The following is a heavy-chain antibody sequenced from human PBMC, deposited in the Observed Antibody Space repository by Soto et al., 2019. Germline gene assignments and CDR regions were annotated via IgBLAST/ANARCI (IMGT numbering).Heavy chain of an antibody. J-gene: IGHJ6*03. V-gene: IGHV4-59*01. CDR3: ARSKDYYYFYMDV. CDR2: IYYSGST. Sequence: SETLSLTCTVSGGSINRYYWSWIRQPPGKGLEWIGWIYYSGSTNYIPSLTSRVTISVDTSKNQFSLQLASVTAADTAVYYCARSKDYYYFYMDVWGKGTTVTVSS. CDR1: GGSINRYY.